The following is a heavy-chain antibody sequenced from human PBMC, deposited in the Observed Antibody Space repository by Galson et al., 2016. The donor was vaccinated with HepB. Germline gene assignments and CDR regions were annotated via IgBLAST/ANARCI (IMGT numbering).Heavy chain of an antibody. CDR1: GFTFSNYW. Sequence: SLRLSCAVSGFTFSNYWMHWVRQAPGQGLVWAARINTDGTDTHYADSVKGRFTISRDNAKSTVYLQMDSLSVDDTAVYYCARSPRILWFEVDYWGQGILVTVSS. V-gene: IGHV3-74*01. CDR3: ARSPRILWFEVDY. J-gene: IGHJ4*02. CDR2: INTDGTDT. D-gene: IGHD3-10*01.